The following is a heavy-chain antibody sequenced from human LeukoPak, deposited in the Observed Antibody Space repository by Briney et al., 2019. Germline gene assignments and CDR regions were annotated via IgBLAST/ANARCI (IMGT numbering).Heavy chain of an antibody. CDR2: IYYSGST. Sequence: SETLSLTCTVSGGSLSSGGYYWGWIRQHPGKGLEWIGYIYYSGSTYYNPSLKSRATISVDTSKNQFSLKLSSVTAAVTAVYYCARDRVGVAGYYYYGMDVWGQGTTVTVSS. CDR1: GGSLSSGGYY. CDR3: ARDRVGVAGYYYYGMDV. D-gene: IGHD6-19*01. J-gene: IGHJ6*02. V-gene: IGHV4-31*03.